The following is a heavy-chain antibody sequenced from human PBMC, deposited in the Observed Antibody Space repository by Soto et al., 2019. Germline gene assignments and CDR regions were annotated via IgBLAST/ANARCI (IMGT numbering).Heavy chain of an antibody. V-gene: IGHV1-46*01. Sequence: ASVKVSCKASRYTFTSYYMHWLRQAPGQGLEWMGIINPSGCSTSYAQKFQGRVTMTRDTSTSTVYMELSSLRPEDTAVYYCARENPPPLYCSSTSCYRRPPARKNWFDPWGQGTLVTVSS. CDR1: RYTFTSYY. CDR3: ARENPPPLYCSSTSCYRRPPARKNWFDP. D-gene: IGHD2-2*02. CDR2: INPSGCST. J-gene: IGHJ5*02.